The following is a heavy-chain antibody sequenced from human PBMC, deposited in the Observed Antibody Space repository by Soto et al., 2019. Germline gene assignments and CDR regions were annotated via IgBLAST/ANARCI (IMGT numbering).Heavy chain of an antibody. CDR1: GFTFNTYA. J-gene: IGHJ4*02. V-gene: IGHV3-23*01. D-gene: IGHD6-19*01. CDR3: AKERSLQVAGSFPDY. Sequence: EVQLLESGGGLVQPGGSLRLSCAASGFTFNTYAMLWVRQAPGKGLEWVSAISGRDGSTYYADSVKGRFTISRDNSKNTLYLQMNSLRADDTAVYYCAKERSLQVAGSFPDYWGQGTLVTVSS. CDR2: ISGRDGST.